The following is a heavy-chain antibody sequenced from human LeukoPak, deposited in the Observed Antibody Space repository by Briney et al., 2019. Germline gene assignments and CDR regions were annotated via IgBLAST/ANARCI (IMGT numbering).Heavy chain of an antibody. Sequence: GGSLRLSCAASGFTFSSYGMHWVRQAPGKGLEWVAFIRFDGSDKYYADSVKGRFTISRDNSKNTLYLQMNSLRAADTAVYYCATPRSGSYYGDYDYWGQGTLVTVSS. CDR2: IRFDGSDK. D-gene: IGHD1-26*01. CDR3: ATPRSGSYYGDYDY. CDR1: GFTFSSYG. V-gene: IGHV3-30*02. J-gene: IGHJ4*02.